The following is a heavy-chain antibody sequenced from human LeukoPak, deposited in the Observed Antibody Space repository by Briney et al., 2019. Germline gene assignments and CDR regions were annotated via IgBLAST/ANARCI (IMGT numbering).Heavy chain of an antibody. V-gene: IGHV4-59*01. CDR3: ARVPSVGRGYADDAFDV. J-gene: IGHJ3*01. CDR1: GGSMGSYY. Sequence: SETLSLTCTVSGGSMGSYYWSWIRQPPGKGLEWIAYIYNTGSTHYNPSLESRVTISVDPSKNQFSLNLSSVTAADTAVYYCARVPSVGRGYADDAFDVWGQGTMVTVSS. D-gene: IGHD2-2*01. CDR2: IYNTGST.